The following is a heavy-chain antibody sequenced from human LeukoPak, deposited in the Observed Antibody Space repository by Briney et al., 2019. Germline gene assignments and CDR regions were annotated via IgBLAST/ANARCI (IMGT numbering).Heavy chain of an antibody. CDR2: ISSSSFKI. V-gene: IGHV3-48*04. J-gene: IGHJ6*03. Sequence: GGSLRLSCAASEFTFVRYAMNWVRQAPGKGLEWVSYISSSSFKIGYADSVKGRFTISRDNSKNSLYLQMDSLRVEDTAVYYCVRDPSYGSSWYYYMDVWGKGTTVTVSS. CDR1: EFTFVRYA. D-gene: IGHD6-13*01. CDR3: VRDPSYGSSWYYYMDV.